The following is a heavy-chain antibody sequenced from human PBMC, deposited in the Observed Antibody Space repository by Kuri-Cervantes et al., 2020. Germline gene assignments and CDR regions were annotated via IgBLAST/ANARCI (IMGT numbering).Heavy chain of an antibody. CDR3: ARSPSMVRGVYYYYYGMDV. V-gene: IGHV1-18*01. CDR1: GYTFTSYG. CDR2: ISAYNGNT. J-gene: IGHJ6*02. Sequence: ASVKVSCKASGYTFTSYGISWVRQAPGQGLEWMGWISAYNGNTNYAQKLQGRVTMTTDTSTSTAYMELRSLRSDDTAVYYCARSPSMVRGVYYYYYGMDVWGQGTTVTVSS. D-gene: IGHD3-10*01.